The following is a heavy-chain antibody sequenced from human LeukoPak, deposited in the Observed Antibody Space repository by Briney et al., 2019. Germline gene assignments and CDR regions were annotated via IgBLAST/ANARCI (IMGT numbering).Heavy chain of an antibody. CDR2: IVVGSGNT. D-gene: IGHD3-16*01. CDR3: AAVQYPTATWGIFDY. CDR1: GFTFTSSA. Sequence: SVKVSCKASGFTFTSSAMQWVRQARGQRLEWIGWIVVGSGNTNYAQKFQERVTITRDMSTSTAYMELSSLRSEDTAVYYCAAVQYPTATWGIFDYWGQGTLVTVSS. V-gene: IGHV1-58*02. J-gene: IGHJ4*02.